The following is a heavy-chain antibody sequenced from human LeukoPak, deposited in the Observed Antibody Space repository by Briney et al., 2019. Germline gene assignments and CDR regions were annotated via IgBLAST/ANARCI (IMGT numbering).Heavy chain of an antibody. Sequence: ASVKVSCKASGYTLTNYYMHWVRQAPGQGLEWMGIISPTSGSASYAQKFQGRVTMTRDTSTSTVYMELSSLRSEDTAVYYCLKEVAVGSSSAFDYWGQGTLVTVSS. CDR1: GYTLTNYY. J-gene: IGHJ4*02. CDR2: ISPTSGSA. CDR3: LKEVAVGSSSAFDY. D-gene: IGHD6-6*01. V-gene: IGHV1-46*01.